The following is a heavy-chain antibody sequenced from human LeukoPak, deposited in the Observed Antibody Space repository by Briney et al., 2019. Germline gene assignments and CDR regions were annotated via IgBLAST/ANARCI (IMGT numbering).Heavy chain of an antibody. Sequence: SETLSLTCAVYGGSFSGYYWSRIRQPPGKGLEWIGEINHSGSTNYNPSLKSRVTISVDTSKNQFSLKLSSVTAADTAVYYCARRLGELSRLAFDIWGQGTMVTVSS. CDR2: INHSGST. CDR3: ARRLGELSRLAFDI. D-gene: IGHD3-10*01. V-gene: IGHV4-34*01. CDR1: GGSFSGYY. J-gene: IGHJ3*02.